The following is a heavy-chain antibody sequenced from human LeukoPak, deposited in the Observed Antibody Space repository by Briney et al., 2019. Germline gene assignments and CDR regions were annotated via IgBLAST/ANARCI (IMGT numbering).Heavy chain of an antibody. J-gene: IGHJ4*02. CDR1: GFIFSDHS. V-gene: IGHV3-48*01. CDR2: ISSSGSTV. D-gene: IGHD2-2*02. CDR3: ARGLLYRSDF. Sequence: SGGSLRLSCAASGFIFSDHSMNWVRQAPGKGLEWVSYISSSGSTVYYADSVKGRFTISRDNGKNSLYLQVNSLRAEDTAVYYCARGLLYRSDFWGQGTLVTASS.